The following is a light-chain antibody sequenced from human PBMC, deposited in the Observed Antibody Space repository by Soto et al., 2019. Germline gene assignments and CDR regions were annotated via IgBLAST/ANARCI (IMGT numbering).Light chain of an antibody. Sequence: QSVLTQPPSASGTPGQRVTISCSGSSSNIGSNYVYWYQQLPGTAPKLLIYRNNQRPSGVPDRFSGSKSGTSASLAISGLRSDDEADYYCAAWDDSLSGYDFGTGTKVTVL. CDR1: SSNIGSNY. CDR3: AAWDDSLSGYD. J-gene: IGLJ1*01. V-gene: IGLV1-47*01. CDR2: RNN.